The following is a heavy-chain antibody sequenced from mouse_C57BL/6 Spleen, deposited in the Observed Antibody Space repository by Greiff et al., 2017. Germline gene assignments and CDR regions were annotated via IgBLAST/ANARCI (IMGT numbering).Heavy chain of an antibody. CDR2: IYPRDGST. V-gene: IGHV1-85*01. Sequence: VQGVESGPELVKPGASVKLSCKASGYTFTSYDINWVKQRPGQGLEWIGWIYPRDGSTKYNEKFKGKATLTVDTSSSTAYMELHSLTSEDSAVYFCARGGSPYAMDYWGQGTSVTVSS. CDR1: GYTFTSYD. J-gene: IGHJ4*01. D-gene: IGHD1-1*01. CDR3: ARGGSPYAMDY.